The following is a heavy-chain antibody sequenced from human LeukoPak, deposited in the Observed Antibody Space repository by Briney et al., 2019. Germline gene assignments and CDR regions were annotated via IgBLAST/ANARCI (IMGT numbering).Heavy chain of an antibody. J-gene: IGHJ4*02. CDR1: GFTFSSYE. Sequence: GGSLRLPCAASGFTFSSYEMNWVRQAPGKGLEWVSYISSSGSTIYYADSVKGRFTISRDNAKNSLYLQMNSLRAEDTAVYYCARVLAIAVAGDFDYWGQGTLVTVSS. V-gene: IGHV3-48*03. D-gene: IGHD6-19*01. CDR3: ARVLAIAVAGDFDY. CDR2: ISSSGSTI.